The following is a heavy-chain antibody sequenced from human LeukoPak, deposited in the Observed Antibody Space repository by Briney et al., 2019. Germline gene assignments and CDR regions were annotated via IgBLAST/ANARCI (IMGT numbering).Heavy chain of an antibody. CDR2: IYYSGST. CDR3: ARLNYYYGMGV. Sequence: SETLSLTCTVSGGSISSSSYYWGWIRQPPGKGLEWIGSIYYSGSTYYNPSLKSRVTISVDTSKNQFSLKLSSVTAADTAVYYCARLNYYYGMGVWGQGTTVTVSS. V-gene: IGHV4-39*01. CDR1: GGSISSSSYY. J-gene: IGHJ6*02.